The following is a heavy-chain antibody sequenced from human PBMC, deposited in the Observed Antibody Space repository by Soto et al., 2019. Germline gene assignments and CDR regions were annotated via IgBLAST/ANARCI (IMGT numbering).Heavy chain of an antibody. D-gene: IGHD6-19*01. V-gene: IGHV1-3*01. CDR3: ARGHSGWYYLGDN. CDR2: ITPGNGVT. Sequence: QVPLVQSGAEVRKPGASMKVSCKASGFTFNDYAIYWVRQAPGQSLEWMGWITPGNGVTRYSQKFQGRVTITRDTSATTAYMELSSLRSGDTAVYYCARGHSGWYYLGDNWGQGTLVTVSS. CDR1: GFTFNDYA. J-gene: IGHJ4*02.